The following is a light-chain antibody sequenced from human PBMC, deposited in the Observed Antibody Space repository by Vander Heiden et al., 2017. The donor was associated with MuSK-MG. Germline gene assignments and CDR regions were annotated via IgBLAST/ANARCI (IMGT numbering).Light chain of an antibody. J-gene: IGLJ2*01. CDR1: TSHLGVNT. Sequence: QSVLTQPPSASGTPGQSVTISCSGSTSHLGVNTVNWYQQLPGTAPNLLIYSNNQRPSGGPARFSGSKSGTSASLAISGLQSEDEADYYCAAWDDSLNGPVFGGGAKLTVL. V-gene: IGLV1-44*01. CDR2: SNN. CDR3: AAWDDSLNGPV.